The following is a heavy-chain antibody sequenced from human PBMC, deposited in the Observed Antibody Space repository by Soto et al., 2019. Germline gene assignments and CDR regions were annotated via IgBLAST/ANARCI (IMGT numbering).Heavy chain of an antibody. CDR3: ARRGFYDYYYVCSCYYSSSYYIYD. CDR1: GYSFTTYW. V-gene: IGHV5-51*01. Sequence: PGESLKISCKVSGYSFTTYWIGWVRQMPGTGLEWMGIIYPGDSDTRYSPSFQGQVTISADKSISTAYLQWSSLKASDTAIYYCARRGFYDYYYVCSCYYSSSYYIYDWGQGTLVTVSS. D-gene: IGHD3-22*01. J-gene: IGHJ4*02. CDR2: IYPGDSDT.